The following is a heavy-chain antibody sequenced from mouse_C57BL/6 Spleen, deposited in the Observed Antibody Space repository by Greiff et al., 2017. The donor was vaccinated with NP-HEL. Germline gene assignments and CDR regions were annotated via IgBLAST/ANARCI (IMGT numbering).Heavy chain of an antibody. V-gene: IGHV1-85*01. CDR3: AREDY. CDR1: GYTFTSYD. Sequence: VQLQQSGPELVKPGASVKLSCKASGYTFTSYDINWVKQRPGQGLEWIGWIYPRDGSTTYNEKFKGKATLTVDTSSSTAYMELHSLTSEDSAVYFCAREDYWGQGTLVTVSA. CDR2: IYPRDGST. J-gene: IGHJ3*01.